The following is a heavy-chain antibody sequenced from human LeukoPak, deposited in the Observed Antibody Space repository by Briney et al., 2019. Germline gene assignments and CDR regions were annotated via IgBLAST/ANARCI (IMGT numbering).Heavy chain of an antibody. D-gene: IGHD3-3*01. CDR2: ISSSSSYI. CDR1: GFTFSSYS. Sequence: GGSLRLSCAASGFTFSSYSMNWVRQAPGKGLEWVSSISSSSSYIYYADSVKGRFTISRDNAKNSLYLQMNSLRAEDTAVYYCARARNYDFWSGYQLFYYYYYGMDVWGQGTTVTVSS. V-gene: IGHV3-21*01. CDR3: ARARNYDFWSGYQLFYYYYYGMDV. J-gene: IGHJ6*02.